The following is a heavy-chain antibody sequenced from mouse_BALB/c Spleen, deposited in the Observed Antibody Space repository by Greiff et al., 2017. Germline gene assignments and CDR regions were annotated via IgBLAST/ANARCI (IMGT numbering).Heavy chain of an antibody. CDR1: GYTFTSYY. CDR2: INPSNGGT. J-gene: IGHJ4*01. D-gene: IGHD3-2*01. V-gene: IGHV1S81*02. Sequence: VQLQESGAELVKPGASVKLSCKASGYTFTSYYMYWVKQRPGQGLEWIGEINPSNGGTNFNEKFKSKATLTVDKSSSTAYMQLSSLTSEDSAVYYCTRSRTARAYYYAMDYWGQGTSVTVSS. CDR3: TRSRTARAYYYAMDY.